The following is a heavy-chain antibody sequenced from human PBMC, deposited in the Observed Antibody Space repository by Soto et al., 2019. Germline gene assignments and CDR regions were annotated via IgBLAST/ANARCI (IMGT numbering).Heavy chain of an antibody. CDR1: GGSISNYY. CDR2: IYYSGGT. J-gene: IGHJ4*02. CDR3: AKSGVRSGSNRPFYFDY. Sequence: SETLSLTCTVSGGSISNYYLSWIRQPPGKRLEWIGFIYYSGGTNYNPSLKSRVTISVDTSKTQFSLNLNSVTAADTAVYYCAKSGVRSGSNRPFYFDYWGQGTLVTVSS. D-gene: IGHD6-19*01. V-gene: IGHV4-59*08.